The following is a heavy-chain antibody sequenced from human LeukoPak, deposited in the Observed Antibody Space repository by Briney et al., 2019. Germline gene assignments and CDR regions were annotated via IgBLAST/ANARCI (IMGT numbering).Heavy chain of an antibody. J-gene: IGHJ6*02. CDR2: INHSGST. V-gene: IGHV4-34*01. Sequence: PSETLSLTCAVYGGSFSGYYWSWIRRPPGKGLEWIGEINHSGSTNYNPSLKSRVTISVDTSKNQFSLKLSSVTAADTAVYYCARGSGSSTSWRAYGMDVWGQGTTVTVSS. CDR1: GGSFSGYY. CDR3: ARGSGSSTSWRAYGMDV. D-gene: IGHD2-2*01.